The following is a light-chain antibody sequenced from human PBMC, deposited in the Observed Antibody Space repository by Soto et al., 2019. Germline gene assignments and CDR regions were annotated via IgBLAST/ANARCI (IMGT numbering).Light chain of an antibody. CDR3: LQYETYWT. CDR1: QTISDW. V-gene: IGKV1-5*03. Sequence: DIQMTQSPSTLSASIADRFAIACRASQTISDWLAWHQQKPGKAPKLLIYKASSLESGVPSRFSGSGSGTEFTLTISSLQPDDFATYYCLQYETYWTFGQGTKVDIK. CDR2: KAS. J-gene: IGKJ1*01.